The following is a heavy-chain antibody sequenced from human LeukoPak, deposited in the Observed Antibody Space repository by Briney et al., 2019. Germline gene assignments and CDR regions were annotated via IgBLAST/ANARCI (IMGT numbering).Heavy chain of an antibody. CDR1: GFTFSTYA. CDR2: ISYDGSSK. CDR3: ARDSGHWLAIDY. D-gene: IGHD6-19*01. J-gene: IGHJ4*02. V-gene: IGHV3-30*04. Sequence: GRSLRLSCAASGFTFSTYAMHWVRQAPGKGLEWVAVISYDGSSKYYADSVKGRFTISRDNSKNTLYLQMNSLRAEDTAVYYCARDSGHWLAIDYWGQGTLVSVSS.